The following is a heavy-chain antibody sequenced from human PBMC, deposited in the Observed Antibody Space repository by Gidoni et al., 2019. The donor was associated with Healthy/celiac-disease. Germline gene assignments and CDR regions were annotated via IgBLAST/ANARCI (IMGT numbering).Heavy chain of an antibody. J-gene: IGHJ4*02. CDR3: ARGMGKGLERRYPWGNS. CDR1: GYTFTGYS. CDR2: INPNSGGT. V-gene: IGHV1-2*02. Sequence: QVQLVQSGAEVTKPGASVKVSCKASGYTFTGYSMHWVRQAPGQGLEWMGWINPNSGGTNYAQKFQGRVTMTRDTSISTADMELSRLRSDDTAVYYCARGMGKGLERRYPWGNSWGQGTLVTVSS. D-gene: IGHD1-1*01.